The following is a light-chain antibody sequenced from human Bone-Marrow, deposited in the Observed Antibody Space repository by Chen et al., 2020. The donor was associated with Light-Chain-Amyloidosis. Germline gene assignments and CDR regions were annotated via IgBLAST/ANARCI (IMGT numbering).Light chain of an antibody. Sequence: NFMLTQPHSVSESPGKTVIISCTRSSGSIATNYVQWYQQRPGSSPTTVIYEDDQRPSGVPDRFSGSIYRSSNSASLTISGLKTEDEADYYGQSYQGSGQGVFGGGTKLTVL. CDR3: QSYQGSGQGV. J-gene: IGLJ3*02. CDR1: SGSIATNY. CDR2: EDD. V-gene: IGLV6-57*01.